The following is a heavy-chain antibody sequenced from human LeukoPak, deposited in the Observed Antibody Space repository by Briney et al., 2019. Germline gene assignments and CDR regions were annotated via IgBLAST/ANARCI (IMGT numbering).Heavy chain of an antibody. CDR2: IYDSGST. CDR3: ARVTGYVMEDYFDY. J-gene: IGHJ4*02. CDR1: GDFIRSYY. Sequence: PSETLSLTCTVSGDFIRSYYWSWIRQPPGKGLEWIGYIYDSGSTNYNPSLKSRVTISIDTSKNQFSLRLKSVTAADTAVYYCARVTGYVMEDYFDYWGQGTLVTVSS. V-gene: IGHV4-59*01. D-gene: IGHD6-13*01.